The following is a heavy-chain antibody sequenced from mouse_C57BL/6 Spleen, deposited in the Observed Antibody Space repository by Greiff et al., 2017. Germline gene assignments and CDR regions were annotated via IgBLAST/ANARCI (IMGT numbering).Heavy chain of an antibody. CDR2: IYPRSGNT. V-gene: IGHV1-81*01. Sequence: QVQLQQSGAELARPGASVKLSCKASGYTFTSYGISWVKQRTGQGLEWIGEIYPRSGNTYYNEKFKGKATLTADKSSSTAYMALRSLTSEDSAVYFCARWRDWYFDVWGTGTTVTVSS. CDR1: GYTFTSYG. J-gene: IGHJ1*03. CDR3: ARWRDWYFDV.